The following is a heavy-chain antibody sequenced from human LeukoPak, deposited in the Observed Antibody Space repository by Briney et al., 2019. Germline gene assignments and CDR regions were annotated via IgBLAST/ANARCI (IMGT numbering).Heavy chain of an antibody. CDR2: INPNSGGT. CDR3: ARSPIRDSSGYYFDY. Sequence: ASVKVSSKASGYTFTGYYMHWVRQAPGQGLEWMGWINPNSGGTNYAQKFQGRVTMTSDTSISTAYMGLSRLRSDDTAVYYCARSPIRDSSGYYFDYWGQGTLVTVSS. J-gene: IGHJ4*02. D-gene: IGHD3-22*01. CDR1: GYTFTGYY. V-gene: IGHV1-2*02.